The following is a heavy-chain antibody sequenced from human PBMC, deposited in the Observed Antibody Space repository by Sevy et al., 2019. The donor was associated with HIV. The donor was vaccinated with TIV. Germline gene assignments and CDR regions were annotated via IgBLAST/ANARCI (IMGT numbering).Heavy chain of an antibody. D-gene: IGHD3-22*01. J-gene: IGHJ4*02. CDR1: GFTFSSYS. Sequence: GGSLRLSCAASGFTFSSYSMHWVRQAPGKALEWVSSINSISTYIYYADSVKGRFTISRDNAKNSLYPQMNSLRAEDTAVYYCARGPDYYDSSGYYYQWGQGTLVTVSS. V-gene: IGHV3-21*01. CDR2: INSISTYI. CDR3: ARGPDYYDSSGYYYQ.